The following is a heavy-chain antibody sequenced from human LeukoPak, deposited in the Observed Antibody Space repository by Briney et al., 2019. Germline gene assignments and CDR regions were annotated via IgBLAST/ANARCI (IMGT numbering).Heavy chain of an antibody. CDR2: INPDGSYT. V-gene: IGHV3-74*01. CDR1: GFTFSGYW. CDR3: ARDLTGYNDY. Sequence: PGGSLRLSCADSGFTFSGYWMHWVRQAPGKGLVWVSRINPDGSYTSDADSVKGRFTTSRDNAKNTLYLQMSSLRAEDTAVYYCARDLTGYNDYWGQGTLVTVSS. D-gene: IGHD3-9*01. J-gene: IGHJ4*02.